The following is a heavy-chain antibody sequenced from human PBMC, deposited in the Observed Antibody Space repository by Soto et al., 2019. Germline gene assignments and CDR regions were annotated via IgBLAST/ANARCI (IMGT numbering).Heavy chain of an antibody. CDR1: GGTFSSYA. Sequence: GASVKVSCKASGGTFSSYAISWVRQAPGQGLEWMGWMNPNSGNTDYAQKFQGKVTMTRDTSISTAYMELSSMRSEDTAVYYCTDPSQLVGPYYYYGMDLWGQGTTVTVSS. D-gene: IGHD1-1*01. V-gene: IGHV1-8*02. J-gene: IGHJ6*02. CDR3: TDPSQLVGPYYYYGMDL. CDR2: MNPNSGNT.